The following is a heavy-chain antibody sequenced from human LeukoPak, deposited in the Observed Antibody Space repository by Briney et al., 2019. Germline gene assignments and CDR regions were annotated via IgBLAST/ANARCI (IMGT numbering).Heavy chain of an antibody. Sequence: GVSLRLSCTASGFTFSDYYMTWIRQAPGKGLEWLSYVSTDSAYTNYAGSVKGRFTISRDNAKSSLYLQLNSLTAEDTAVYYCTREDNWYFDLWGRGTLVTVSS. V-gene: IGHV3-11*05. CDR2: VSTDSAYT. J-gene: IGHJ2*01. CDR3: TREDNWYFDL. CDR1: GFTFSDYY.